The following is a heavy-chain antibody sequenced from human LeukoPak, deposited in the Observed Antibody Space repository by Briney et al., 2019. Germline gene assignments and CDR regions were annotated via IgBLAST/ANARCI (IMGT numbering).Heavy chain of an antibody. CDR1: GFTFSSYA. V-gene: IGHV3-30-3*01. J-gene: IGHJ4*02. CDR2: ISYDGSNK. Sequence: GSLRLSCAASGFTFSSYAMHWVRQAPGKGLEWVAVISYDGSNKYYADSVKGRFTISRDNSKNTLYLQMNSLRAEDTAVYYCARDGSSSWYLDYWGQGTLVTVSS. D-gene: IGHD6-13*01. CDR3: ARDGSSSWYLDY.